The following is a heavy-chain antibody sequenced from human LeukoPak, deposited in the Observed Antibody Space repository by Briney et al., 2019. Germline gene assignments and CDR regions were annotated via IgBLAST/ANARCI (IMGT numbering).Heavy chain of an antibody. CDR1: GFTFSSYA. CDR2: ITAGGGTT. Sequence: GGSLRLSCAASGFTFSSYAMSWVRQAPGKGLEWVSGITAGGGTTSYADSVKGRFTISRDNSKNTLLLQMNSLRAEDTALYFCAKRGSKEIDCWGQGTLVTVSS. V-gene: IGHV3-23*01. D-gene: IGHD6-6*01. CDR3: AKRGSKEIDC. J-gene: IGHJ4*02.